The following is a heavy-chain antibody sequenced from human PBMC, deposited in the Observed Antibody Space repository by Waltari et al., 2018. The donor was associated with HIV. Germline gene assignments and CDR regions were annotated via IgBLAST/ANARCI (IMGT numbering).Heavy chain of an antibody. J-gene: IGHJ6*02. CDR2: NMLKGCST. Sequence: EEQLVESGGAVVRPGGSLRLSCSASGFTFDYYCIPWFRQAPGKGLEWVFLNMLKGCSTNYGDSGKGRFTIPRENSKKSLYPQMNSLRPEDNALYYCTRDRSYFYDFWRGYGATDVWGQGTTVTVSS. D-gene: IGHD3-3*01. CDR3: TRDRSYFYDFWRGYGATDV. CDR1: GFTFDYYC. V-gene: IGHV3-43*01.